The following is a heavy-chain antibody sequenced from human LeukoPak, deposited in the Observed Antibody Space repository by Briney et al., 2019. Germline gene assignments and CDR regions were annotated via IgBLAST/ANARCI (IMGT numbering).Heavy chain of an antibody. Sequence: PGGSLRLSCAASGFTFSSYAVTWVRQAPGKGLEWVSGISGSGGSTYYADSVKGRFTISRDNSKNTLYLQMNSLRAEDTAVYYCAIGQQWLDYWGQVTLVTVSS. V-gene: IGHV3-23*01. D-gene: IGHD6-19*01. CDR2: ISGSGGST. J-gene: IGHJ4*02. CDR1: GFTFSSYA. CDR3: AIGQQWLDY.